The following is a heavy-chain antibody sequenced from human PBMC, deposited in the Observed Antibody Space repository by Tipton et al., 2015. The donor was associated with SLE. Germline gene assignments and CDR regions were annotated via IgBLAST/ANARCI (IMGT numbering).Heavy chain of an antibody. D-gene: IGHD3-3*01. CDR2: INHSGTT. CDR1: GGSFSGYF. CDR3: ARRPYDFWSPHDAFDF. Sequence: TLSLTCAVYGGSFSGYFWSWIRQLPDKGLEWIGEINHSGTTNCNPSLKSRVTISVDTSKNQFSLKLTSVTAADTAVYYCARRPYDFWSPHDAFDFWGQGTMVTVSS. V-gene: IGHV4-34*01. J-gene: IGHJ3*01.